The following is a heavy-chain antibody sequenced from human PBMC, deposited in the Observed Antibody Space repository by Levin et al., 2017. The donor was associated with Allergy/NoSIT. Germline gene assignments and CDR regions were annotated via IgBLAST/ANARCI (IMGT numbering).Heavy chain of an antibody. Sequence: GESLKISCKASGYTFTTYGISWVRQGPGQGLEWMGWISTYTGNTKYAQKLQDRVTMTTDTSTSTAYMELRNLRSDDTAVYYCARLTGMEVRGPMSYNWLDPWGQGTLVTVSP. D-gene: IGHD1-14*01. V-gene: IGHV1-18*01. CDR1: GYTFTTYG. CDR2: ISTYTGNT. J-gene: IGHJ5*02. CDR3: ARLTGMEVRGPMSYNWLDP.